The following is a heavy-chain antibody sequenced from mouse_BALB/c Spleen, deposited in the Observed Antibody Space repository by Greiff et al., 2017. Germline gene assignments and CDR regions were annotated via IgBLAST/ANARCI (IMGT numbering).Heavy chain of an antibody. CDR1: GYTFTSYW. J-gene: IGHJ4*01. CDR3: ARPYYDSLYAMDY. Sequence: QVQLQHSGAELAKPGASVKMSCKASGYTFTSYWMHWVKQRPGQGLEWIGYINPSTGYTEYNQKFKDKATLTADKSSSTAYMQLSSLTSEDSAVYYCARPYYDSLYAMDYWGQGTSVTVSS. CDR2: INPSTGYT. V-gene: IGHV1-7*01. D-gene: IGHD2-4*01.